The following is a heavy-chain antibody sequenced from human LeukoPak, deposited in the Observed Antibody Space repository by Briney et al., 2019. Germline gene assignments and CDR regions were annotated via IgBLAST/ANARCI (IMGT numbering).Heavy chain of an antibody. J-gene: IGHJ4*02. CDR3: TRDLGLMGAGAPPGY. D-gene: IGHD1-26*01. CDR2: IRRKAYGGTT. Sequence: GGSLRLSCTGSGFMFGDYAMTWVRQAPGKGLEWVSFIRRKAYGGTTEYAASVKGRFTMSRDDSKSIAYLQMNSLKIEDTAVYYCTRDLGLMGAGAPPGYWGQGTLVTVSS. CDR1: GFMFGDYA. V-gene: IGHV3-49*04.